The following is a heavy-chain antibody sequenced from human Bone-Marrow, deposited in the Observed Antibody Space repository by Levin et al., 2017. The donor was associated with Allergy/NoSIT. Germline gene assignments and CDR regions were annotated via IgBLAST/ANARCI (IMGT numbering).Heavy chain of an antibody. V-gene: IGHV3-48*03. Sequence: GGSLRLSCAASGFTFSSYEMNWVRQAPGKGLEWVSYISSSGSTIYYADSVKGRFTISRDNAKNSLYLQMNSLRAEDTAVYYCAREIAVAGNGYFDYWGQGTLVTVSS. CDR3: AREIAVAGNGYFDY. CDR1: GFTFSSYE. J-gene: IGHJ4*02. D-gene: IGHD6-19*01. CDR2: ISSSGSTI.